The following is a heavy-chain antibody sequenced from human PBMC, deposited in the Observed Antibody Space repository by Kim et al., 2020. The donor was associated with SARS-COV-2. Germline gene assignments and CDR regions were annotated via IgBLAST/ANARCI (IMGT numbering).Heavy chain of an antibody. V-gene: IGHV3-30*07. Sequence: DSVKGRFTISRDNSKNTLYLQMNSLRAEDTAVYYCARVDCSGGSCATFDYWGQGTLVTVSS. D-gene: IGHD2-15*01. CDR3: ARVDCSGGSCATFDY. J-gene: IGHJ4*02.